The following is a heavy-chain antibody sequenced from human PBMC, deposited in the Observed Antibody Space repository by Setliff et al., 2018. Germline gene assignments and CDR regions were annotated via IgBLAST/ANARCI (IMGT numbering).Heavy chain of an antibody. V-gene: IGHV4-4*07. CDR3: ARGKIRITMIVVPTGGAFDI. D-gene: IGHD3-22*01. CDR1: GVSTRSYW. Sequence: PSETLSLTCSVSGVSTRSYWWSWIRQPAGKGLEWIGRIYTSGSTNYNPSLKSRVTISVDTSKNQFSLKLSSVTAADTAVYYCARGKIRITMIVVPTGGAFDIWGQGTMVTVSS. J-gene: IGHJ3*02. CDR2: IYTSGST.